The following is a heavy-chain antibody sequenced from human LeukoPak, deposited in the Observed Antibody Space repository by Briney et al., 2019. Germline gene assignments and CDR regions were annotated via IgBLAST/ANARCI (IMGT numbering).Heavy chain of an antibody. J-gene: IGHJ4*02. Sequence: GGSLRLSCAASGFTFSSYEMNWVRQAPGKGLEWVSYISSSGSTIYYADSVKGRFTISRDNAKNTLYLQMNSLRPEDTAVFYCAKAMGIQLWSVDYWGQGTLVTVSS. V-gene: IGHV3-48*03. CDR3: AKAMGIQLWSVDY. CDR2: ISSSGSTI. CDR1: GFTFSSYE. D-gene: IGHD5-18*01.